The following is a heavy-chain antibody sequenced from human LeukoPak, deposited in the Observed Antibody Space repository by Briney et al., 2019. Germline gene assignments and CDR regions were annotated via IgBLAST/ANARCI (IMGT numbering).Heavy chain of an antibody. Sequence: GGSLRLSCGASGFTFSSCGMHWVRQAPGKGLEWVAFIRFDGSNKYVDSVKGRFTISRDNSKNTLYLQMNSLRVEDTAVYYCARYWSSWSADYWGQGILVTVSS. CDR1: GFTFSSCG. V-gene: IGHV3-30*02. CDR3: ARYWSSWSADY. J-gene: IGHJ4*02. D-gene: IGHD6-13*01. CDR2: IRFDGSNK.